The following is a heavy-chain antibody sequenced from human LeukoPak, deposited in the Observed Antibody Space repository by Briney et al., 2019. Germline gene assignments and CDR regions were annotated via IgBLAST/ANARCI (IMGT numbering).Heavy chain of an antibody. J-gene: IGHJ5*02. V-gene: IGHV4-39*01. D-gene: IGHD2-15*01. CDR2: IYYSGST. CDR3: ARPEVVAARGFDP. Sequence: SETLSLTCTVSRGSISNSGYYWGWIRQLPGKGLEWIGSIYYSGSTYYNPSLKSRVTISVDTSKNQFSLKLSSVTAADTAVYYCARPEVVAARGFDPWGQGTLVTVSS. CDR1: RGSISNSGYY.